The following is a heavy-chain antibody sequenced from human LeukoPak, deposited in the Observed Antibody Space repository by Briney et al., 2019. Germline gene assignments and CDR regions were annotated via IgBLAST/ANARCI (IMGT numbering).Heavy chain of an antibody. CDR1: GGSIGRYW. V-gene: IGHV4-59*01. J-gene: IGHJ3*02. CDR3: ATHPTVITRFDI. D-gene: IGHD4-23*01. Sequence: SETLSLTCSVSGGSIGRYWWSWIRQPPGKGLEWIGYIYYNGSTNCNPSLKSRVTISLDMSKNRLSLKLSSVTAADTAVYYCATHPTVITRFDIWGQGTKASVSS. CDR2: IYYNGST.